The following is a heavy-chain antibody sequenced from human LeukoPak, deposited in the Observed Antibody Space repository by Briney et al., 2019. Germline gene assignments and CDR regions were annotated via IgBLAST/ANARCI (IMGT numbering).Heavy chain of an antibody. CDR1: GYTFTNYG. CDR3: ARALLWFGEPSHIDY. J-gene: IGHJ4*02. D-gene: IGHD3-10*01. CDR2: ITAYNDNT. V-gene: IGHV1-18*01. Sequence: ASVNVSCKPSGYTFTNYGISWVRQAPGQGLEWMGWITAYNDNTNYAQKLQGRVTMTTDTSTSTAYMELRSLRSDDTAVYYCARALLWFGEPSHIDYWGQGTLVTASS.